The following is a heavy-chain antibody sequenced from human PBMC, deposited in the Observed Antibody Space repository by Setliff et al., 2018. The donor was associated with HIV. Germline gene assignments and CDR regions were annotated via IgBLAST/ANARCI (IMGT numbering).Heavy chain of an antibody. J-gene: IGHJ5*02. CDR3: ASRVYYYDSSGYLREEGFDP. CDR2: IYHTGRT. CDR1: GGSIDNNKYY. V-gene: IGHV4-39*01. D-gene: IGHD3-22*01. Sequence: SETLSLTCSVSGGSIDNNKYYWTWIRQPPGKGLEWTGSIYHTGRTYYNSALKNRLTISVDTSKNQFSLKLSSVTAADAAVYYCASRVYYYDSSGYLREEGFDPWGQGTLVTVSS.